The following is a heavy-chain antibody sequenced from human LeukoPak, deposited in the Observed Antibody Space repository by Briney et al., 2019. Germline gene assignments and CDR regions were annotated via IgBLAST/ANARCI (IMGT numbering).Heavy chain of an antibody. V-gene: IGHV1-2*06. J-gene: IGHJ6*02. CDR3: ATDGVHLGLDNYYYYGMDV. CDR1: GYTFTGYY. Sequence: ASVKVSCKASGYTFTGYYMHWVRQAPGQGLEWMGRINPNSGGTNYAQKFQGRVTMTEDTSTDTAYMELSSLRSEDTAVYYCATDGVHLGLDNYYYYGMDVWGQGTTVTVSS. CDR2: INPNSGGT. D-gene: IGHD1-1*01.